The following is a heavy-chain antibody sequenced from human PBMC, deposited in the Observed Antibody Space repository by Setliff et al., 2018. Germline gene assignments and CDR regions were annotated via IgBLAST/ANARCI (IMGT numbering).Heavy chain of an antibody. V-gene: IGHV1-69*13. Sequence: SVKVSCKASGGTFRTDGFNWVRQAPGQGLEWMGRSIPVFGTAKYAQKFQGRVTITANESTSTVHMELSSLRSDDTAVYYCARMSTSGPHYDYWGQGTLVTVSS. CDR3: ARMSTSGPHYDY. D-gene: IGHD2-8*02. J-gene: IGHJ4*02. CDR2: SIPVFGTA. CDR1: GGTFRTDG.